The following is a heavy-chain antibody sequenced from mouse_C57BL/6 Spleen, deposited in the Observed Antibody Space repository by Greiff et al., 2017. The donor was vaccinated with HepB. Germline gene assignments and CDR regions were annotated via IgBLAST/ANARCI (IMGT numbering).Heavy chain of an antibody. D-gene: IGHD4-1*01. V-gene: IGHV1-82*01. J-gene: IGHJ1*03. Sequence: QVQLQHSGPELVKPGASVKISCKASGYAFSSSWMNWVKQRPGKGLEWIGRIYPGDGDTNYNGKFKGKATLTADKSSSTAYMQLSSLTSEDSAVYFCARGGAGTGYFDVWGTGTTVTVSS. CDR1: GYAFSSSW. CDR3: ARGGAGTGYFDV. CDR2: IYPGDGDT.